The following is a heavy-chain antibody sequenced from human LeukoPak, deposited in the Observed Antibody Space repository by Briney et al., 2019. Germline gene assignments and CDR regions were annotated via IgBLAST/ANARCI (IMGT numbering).Heavy chain of an antibody. V-gene: IGHV4-31*03. CDR3: ARGALLNYFDY. CDR2: IKYNGDT. J-gene: IGHJ4*02. CDR1: GDSISSGDFY. Sequence: SETLSLTCTVSGDSISSGDFYWSWIRQRSGKGLEWVAYIKYNGDTFYNPSLKSRLTISRDTSKNLFSLILTSVTAADSALYFCARGALLNYFDYWGQGALVTVSS.